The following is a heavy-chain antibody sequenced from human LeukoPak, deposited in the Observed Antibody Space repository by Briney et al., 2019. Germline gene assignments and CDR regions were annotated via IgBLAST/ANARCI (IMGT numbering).Heavy chain of an antibody. Sequence: GASVKVSSKPSGDTFTDSYIHWVRQAPGVGLQWMGWISPNNGDTKYAEDFQDRVTMTRDTSISTAYMELTGLTPDDTAVYYCVRSPIGASAYWGRGTLVTVSS. CDR1: GDTFTDSY. CDR2: ISPNNGDT. V-gene: IGHV1-2*02. CDR3: VRSPIGASAY. D-gene: IGHD3-10*01. J-gene: IGHJ4*02.